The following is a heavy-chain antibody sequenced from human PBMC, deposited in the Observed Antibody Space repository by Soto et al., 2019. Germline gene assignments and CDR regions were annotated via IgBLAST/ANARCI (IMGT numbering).Heavy chain of an antibody. V-gene: IGHV4-30-4*01. J-gene: IGHJ5*02. CDR2: IYYSGST. CDR3: AREPDTAMPQA. D-gene: IGHD5-18*01. CDR1: RGSISSGDYY. Sequence: SETLSLTCTVSRGSISSGDYYWGWIRQPPGKGLEWIGYIYYSGSTYYNPSLKSRVTISVDTSKNQFSLKLSSVTAADTAVYYCAREPDTAMPQAWGQGTLVTVSS.